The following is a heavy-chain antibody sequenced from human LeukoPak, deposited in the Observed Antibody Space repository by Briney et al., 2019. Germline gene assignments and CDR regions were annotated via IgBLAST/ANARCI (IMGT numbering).Heavy chain of an antibody. Sequence: GESLKISCKGSGYSFTSYWIGWVRQMPGKGLGGMGTIYPGDSDTRYSPSFQGQVTISADKSISTAYLQWSSLKASDTAMYYCASATSGSYSAYWGQGTLVTVSS. D-gene: IGHD1-26*01. J-gene: IGHJ4*02. V-gene: IGHV5-51*01. CDR3: ASATSGSYSAY. CDR1: GYSFTSYW. CDR2: IYPGDSDT.